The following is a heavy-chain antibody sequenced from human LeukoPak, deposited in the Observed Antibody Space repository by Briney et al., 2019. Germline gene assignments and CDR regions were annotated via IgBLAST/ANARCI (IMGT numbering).Heavy chain of an antibody. CDR1: GFTFSSYS. V-gene: IGHV3-21*01. Sequence: GGSLRLSCAASGFTFSSYSMNWVRQAPGKGLEWVSSISSSSSYIYYADSVKGRFTISRDNAKNSLYLQMNSLRAEDTAVYYCASSAIAVTAHWYWFDPWGQGTLVTVSS. J-gene: IGHJ5*02. CDR2: ISSSSSYI. CDR3: ASSAIAVTAHWYWFDP. D-gene: IGHD6-19*01.